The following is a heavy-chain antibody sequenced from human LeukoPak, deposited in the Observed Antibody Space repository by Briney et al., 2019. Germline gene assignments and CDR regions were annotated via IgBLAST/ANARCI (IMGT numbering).Heavy chain of an antibody. V-gene: IGHV7-4-1*02. CDR3: ARERDDFWSGYGHYYYYMDV. CDR1: GYTFTRYT. D-gene: IGHD3-3*01. CDR2: INTNTGNP. J-gene: IGHJ6*03. Sequence: GASVKVSCKASGYTFTRYTMNWVRQAPGQGLEWMGWINTNTGNPTYAQGFTGRFVFSLDTSVSTAYLQISSLKAEDTAVYYCARERDDFWSGYGHYYYYMDVWGKGTTVTVSS.